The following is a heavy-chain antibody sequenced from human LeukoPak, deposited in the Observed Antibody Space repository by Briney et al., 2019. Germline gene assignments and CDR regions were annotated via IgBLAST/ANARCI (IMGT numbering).Heavy chain of an antibody. V-gene: IGHV4-38-2*02. CDR3: ASTLNLGQQWLVRSVYFDY. D-gene: IGHD6-19*01. CDR1: GYSISSGYY. J-gene: IGHJ4*02. CDR2: IYHSGST. Sequence: SETLSLTCTVSGYSISSGYYWGWIRQPPGKGLEWIGSIYHSGSTYYNPSLKSRVTISVDTSKNQFSLQLNSVTPEDTAVYYCASTLNLGQQWLVRSVYFDYWGQGTLATVSS.